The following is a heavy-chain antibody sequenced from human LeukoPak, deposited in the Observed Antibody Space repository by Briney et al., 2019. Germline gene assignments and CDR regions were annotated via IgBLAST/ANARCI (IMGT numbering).Heavy chain of an antibody. CDR1: GGSISSFY. CDR3: ARGTQGWFDP. CDR2: ISYTGGT. Sequence: KPSETLSLTCTVSGGSISSFYWSWIRQPPGKGLEWIGYISYTGGTNYNPSLKSRVTISVDTSKNQFSLKLSSVTAADTAVYYCARGTQGWFDPWGQGTLVTVSS. V-gene: IGHV4-59*01. J-gene: IGHJ5*02.